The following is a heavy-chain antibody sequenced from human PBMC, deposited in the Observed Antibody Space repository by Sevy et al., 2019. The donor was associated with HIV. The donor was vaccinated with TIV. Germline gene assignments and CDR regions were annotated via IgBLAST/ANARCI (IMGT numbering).Heavy chain of an antibody. CDR3: ARDYGGIRHFQY. V-gene: IGHV3-21*01. CDR2: ISSRSSYI. J-gene: IGHJ1*01. Sequence: GGSLRLSCAASGFTFSSYSMNWVRQAPGKGLEWVSSISSRSSYIYYADSVKGRFTISRDNAKNSLYLQMNSLRVEDTAVYYCARDYGGIRHFQYWGQGTLVTVSS. D-gene: IGHD4-17*01. CDR1: GFTFSSYS.